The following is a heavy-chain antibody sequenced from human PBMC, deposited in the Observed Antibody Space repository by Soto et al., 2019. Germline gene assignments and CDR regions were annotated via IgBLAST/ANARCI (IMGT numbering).Heavy chain of an antibody. CDR1: GFTFGSFS. J-gene: IGHJ4*02. V-gene: IGHV3-48*02. CDR3: AREYCSGGRCYSYYVDY. CDR2: ISGRGGTI. D-gene: IGHD2-15*01. Sequence: GGSLRLSCAASGFTFGSFSLNWVRQAPGKGLEWVAYISGRGGTIYYADSVKGRFTISRDNANNSLYLQMNSLKDEDTAVYYCAREYCSGGRCYSYYVDYWGQGTFVPVSS.